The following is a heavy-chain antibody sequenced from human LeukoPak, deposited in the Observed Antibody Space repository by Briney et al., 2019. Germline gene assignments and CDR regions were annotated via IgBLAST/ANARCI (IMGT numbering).Heavy chain of an antibody. V-gene: IGHV1-3*03. CDR1: GYTFTSYA. D-gene: IGHD2-21*02. J-gene: IGHJ4*02. CDR3: ARSLGGDYLSSGY. CDR2: ISAGNGNT. Sequence: GASVKVSCKASGYTFTSYAMHWVRQAPGQRLEWMGWISAGNGNTKYSQEFQGRVTMTRDMSTSTVYMELSSLRSEDTAVYYCARSLGGDYLSSGYWGQGTLVTVSS.